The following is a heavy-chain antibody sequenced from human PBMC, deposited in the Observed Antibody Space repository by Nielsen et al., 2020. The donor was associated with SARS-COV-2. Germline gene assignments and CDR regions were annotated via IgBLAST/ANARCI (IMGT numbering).Heavy chain of an antibody. Sequence: GSLRLSCTVSGGSISSYYWSWIRQPPGKGLEWIGYIYYSGSTNYNPSLKSRVTISVDTSKNQFSLKLSSVTAADTAVYYCARRRWDVAAAGTLDYYYYYMDVWGKGTTVTVSS. CDR3: ARRRWDVAAAGTLDYYYYYMDV. CDR2: IYYSGST. V-gene: IGHV4-59*01. D-gene: IGHD6-13*01. J-gene: IGHJ6*03. CDR1: GGSISSYY.